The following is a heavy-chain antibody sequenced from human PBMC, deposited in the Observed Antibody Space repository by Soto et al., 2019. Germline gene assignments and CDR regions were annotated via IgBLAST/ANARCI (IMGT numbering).Heavy chain of an antibody. V-gene: IGHV3-11*05. J-gene: IGHJ4*02. CDR1: GFTFSDYY. CDR3: ARDGSLRYFDWLLPTEWYFDY. Sequence: PGGSLRLSCAASGFTFSDYYMSWIRQAPGKGLEWVSYISSSSSYTNYADSVKGRFTISRDNAKNSLYLQMNSLRAEDTAVYYCARDGSLRYFDWLLPTEWYFDYWGQGTLVTVSS. CDR2: ISSSSSYT. D-gene: IGHD3-9*01.